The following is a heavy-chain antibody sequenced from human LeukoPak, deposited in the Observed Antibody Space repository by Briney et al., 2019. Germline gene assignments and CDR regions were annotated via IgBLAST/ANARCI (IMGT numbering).Heavy chain of an antibody. J-gene: IGHJ1*01. D-gene: IGHD3-22*01. Sequence: PGRSLRLSCAASGFTFSSYAMHWVRQAPGKGLEWVAVISYDGSNKYYADSVKGRFTISRDNSKKTLYLQMNSLRAEDTAVYYCAKDSSSGYPFQDWGQGTLVTVSS. V-gene: IGHV3-30-3*01. CDR2: ISYDGSNK. CDR1: GFTFSSYA. CDR3: AKDSSSGYPFQD.